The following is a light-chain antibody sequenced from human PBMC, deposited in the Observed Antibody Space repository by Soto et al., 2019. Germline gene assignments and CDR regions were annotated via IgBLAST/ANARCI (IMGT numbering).Light chain of an antibody. J-gene: IGKJ1*01. Sequence: DIQMTQSASSLSASVVGRFTITCRASQDIRNDLGWYQQKPVEAPKRLIYAASSLQSGVPSRFSGSASGTEFTLTITSLQPEDFATYYCLQHHSSPWTFGQGTKVDIK. V-gene: IGKV1-17*01. CDR2: AAS. CDR1: QDIRND. CDR3: LQHHSSPWT.